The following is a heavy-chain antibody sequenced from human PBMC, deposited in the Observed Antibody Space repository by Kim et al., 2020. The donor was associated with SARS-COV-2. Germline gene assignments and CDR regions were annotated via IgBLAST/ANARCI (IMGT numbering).Heavy chain of an antibody. J-gene: IGHJ1*01. Sequence: GGSLRLSCKGSGYSFTSYWIGWVRQMPGKGLEWMGIIYPGDSDTRYSPSFQGQVTISADKSISTAYLQWSSLKASDTAMYYCATYLHEYFQHWGQGTLVTVSS. CDR2: IYPGDSDT. CDR3: ATYLHEYFQH. CDR1: GYSFTSYW. V-gene: IGHV5-51*01.